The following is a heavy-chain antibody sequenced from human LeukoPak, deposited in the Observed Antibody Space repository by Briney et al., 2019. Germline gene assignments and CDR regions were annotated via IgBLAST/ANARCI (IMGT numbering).Heavy chain of an antibody. CDR2: ISSSGSAV. D-gene: IGHD3-10*01. V-gene: IGHV3-48*03. J-gene: IGHJ4*02. Sequence: GGSLRLSCAASEFTFSSYEMNWVRQAPGKGLEWVSYISSSGSAVYYADSVKDRFTISRDNTKNSLYLQMNSLRAEDTAVYYCARGFRLDYWGQGTLVTVSS. CDR3: ARGFRLDY. CDR1: EFTFSSYE.